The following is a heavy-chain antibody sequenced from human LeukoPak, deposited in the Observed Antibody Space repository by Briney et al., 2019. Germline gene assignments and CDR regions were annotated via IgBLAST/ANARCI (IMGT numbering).Heavy chain of an antibody. CDR2: LYHSDSA. CDR1: SYSISNGYY. CDR3: ARQHDSYHYYYIDV. Sequence: SESLSLTCAVSSYSISNGYYWVWIRQPPGRGLEWIGSLYHSDSAYYNTSLRSRVSMSVDTSKNQFSLTLSFVTAADTAVYYCARQHDSYHYYYIDVWGSGTTVTVSS. V-gene: IGHV4-38-2*01. J-gene: IGHJ6*03.